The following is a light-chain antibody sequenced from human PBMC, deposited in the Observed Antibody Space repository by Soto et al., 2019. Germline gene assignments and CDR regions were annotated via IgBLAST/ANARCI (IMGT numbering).Light chain of an antibody. CDR1: QTISSW. V-gene: IGKV1-5*03. J-gene: IGKJ1*01. CDR2: KAS. Sequence: DIQMTQSPSTLSASVGDRVTITCRASQTISSWLTWYHQKPEKAPKLLISKASTLESEVPSRFSGSRSGTEFPLPISSLQPDDFATYYCQQYNSYSRTFGQGTKVEIQ. CDR3: QQYNSYSRT.